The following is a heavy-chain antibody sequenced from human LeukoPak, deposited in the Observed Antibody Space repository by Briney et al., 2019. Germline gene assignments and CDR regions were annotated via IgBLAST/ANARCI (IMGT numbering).Heavy chain of an antibody. V-gene: IGHV4-39*01. D-gene: IGHD6-19*01. Sequence: SETLSLTCTVSGGSISSSSYYWGWIRQPQGKGLEWIGSIYYSGSTYYNPSLKSRVTISVDTSKNQFSLKLSSVTAADTAVYYCARLLSSDWYKGTFDIWGQGTMVTVSS. CDR2: IYYSGST. J-gene: IGHJ3*02. CDR1: GGSISSSSYY. CDR3: ARLLSSDWYKGTFDI.